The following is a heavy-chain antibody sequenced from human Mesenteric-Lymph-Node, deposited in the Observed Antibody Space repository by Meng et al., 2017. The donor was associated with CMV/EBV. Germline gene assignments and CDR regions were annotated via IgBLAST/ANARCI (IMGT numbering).Heavy chain of an antibody. CDR3: ASPVHCSSTSCYTTNAFDI. J-gene: IGHJ3*02. CDR1: GGSISSGGYY. D-gene: IGHD2-2*02. V-gene: IGHV4-31*03. Sequence: SETLSLTCTVSGGSISSGGYYWSWIRQHPGKGLEWIGYIYYSGSTYYNPSPKSRVTISVDTSKNQFSLKLSSVTAADTAVYYCASPVHCSSTSCYTTNAFDIWGQGTMVTVSS. CDR2: IYYSGST.